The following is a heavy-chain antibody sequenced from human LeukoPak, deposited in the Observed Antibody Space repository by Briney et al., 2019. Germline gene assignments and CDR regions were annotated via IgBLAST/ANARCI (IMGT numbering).Heavy chain of an antibody. V-gene: IGHV4-34*01. D-gene: IGHD2-15*01. CDR3: ARGESLDRSFSV. CDR2: INHSGST. J-gene: IGHJ6*04. Sequence: PSETLSLTCAVYGGSFSGYYWSWIRQPPGKGLEWIGEINHSGSTNYNPSLKSRVTISVDTSKNQFSLKLSSVTAADTAVYYCARGESLDRSFSVWGKGTTVTASS. CDR1: GGSFSGYY.